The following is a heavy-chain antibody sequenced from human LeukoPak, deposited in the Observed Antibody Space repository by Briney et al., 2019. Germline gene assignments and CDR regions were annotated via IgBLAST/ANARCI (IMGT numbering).Heavy chain of an antibody. Sequence: GASVKVSCKASGGTFSSYAISWVRQAPGQGLEWMGRIIPILGIANYAQKFQGRVTITADKSTSTAYMELSSLRSEDTAVYYCASSHITIFGVVISLPLGYGGQGTLVTVSS. J-gene: IGHJ4*02. V-gene: IGHV1-69*04. CDR1: GGTFSSYA. CDR3: ASSHITIFGVVISLPLGY. CDR2: IIPILGIA. D-gene: IGHD3-3*01.